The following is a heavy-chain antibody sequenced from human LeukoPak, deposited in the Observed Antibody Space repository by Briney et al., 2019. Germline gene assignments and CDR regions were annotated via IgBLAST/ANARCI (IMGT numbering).Heavy chain of an antibody. V-gene: IGHV1-69*01. D-gene: IGHD1-26*01. J-gene: IGHJ3*02. CDR2: MIPIFGTA. CDR1: GGTFSSYA. Sequence: SVKVSCKASGGTFSSYAVSWVRQAPGQGLEWMGGMIPIFGTANYAQKFQGRVTITADESTSTAYMELSSLRSEDTAVSYCARVMEYSGSYSPDAFDIWGQGTMVTVSS. CDR3: ARVMEYSGSYSPDAFDI.